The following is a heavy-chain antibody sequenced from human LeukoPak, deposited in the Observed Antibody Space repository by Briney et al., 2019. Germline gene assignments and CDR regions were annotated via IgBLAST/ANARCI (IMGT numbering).Heavy chain of an antibody. Sequence: GSLRLSCAASGFTVSSNYMSWVRQPPGKGLEWIGEIYHSGSTNYNPSLKSRVTISVDKSKNQFSLKLSSVTAADTAVYYCARDKEDGGNSRFDYWGQGTLVTVSS. CDR1: GFTVSSNY. V-gene: IGHV4-4*02. CDR3: ARDKEDGGNSRFDY. CDR2: IYHSGST. J-gene: IGHJ4*02. D-gene: IGHD4-23*01.